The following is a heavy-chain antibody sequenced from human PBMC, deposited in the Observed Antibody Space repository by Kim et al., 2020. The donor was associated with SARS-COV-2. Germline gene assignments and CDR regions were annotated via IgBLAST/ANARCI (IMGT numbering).Heavy chain of an antibody. Sequence: YSANSVKGRFTISRYNSTNTLYLQMNSLRAEDTAGYYCDREYSSSSCYDYWGQGTLVTVSS. CDR3: DREYSSSSCYDY. D-gene: IGHD6-6*01. V-gene: IGHV3-33*01. J-gene: IGHJ4*02.